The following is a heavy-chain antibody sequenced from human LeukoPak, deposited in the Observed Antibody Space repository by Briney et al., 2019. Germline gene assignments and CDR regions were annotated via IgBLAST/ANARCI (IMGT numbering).Heavy chain of an antibody. CDR1: GFSLSGYW. J-gene: IGHJ4*02. Sequence: GGSLGLSCAASGFSLSGYWMTWVRQAPGKGLEWVARLHADGVEQNYVDSVTGRFTMSRDNAKNSLDLQMNSLRVEDTAVYYCARGGYSFDYLGQGTLVAVSS. V-gene: IGHV3-7*01. CDR2: LHADGVEQ. CDR3: ARGGYSFDY. D-gene: IGHD5-18*01.